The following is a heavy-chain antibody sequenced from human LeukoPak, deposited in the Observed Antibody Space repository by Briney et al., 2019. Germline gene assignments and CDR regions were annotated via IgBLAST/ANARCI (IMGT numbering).Heavy chain of an antibody. CDR1: GYTFTSSD. D-gene: IGHD1-26*01. J-gene: IGHJ3*02. V-gene: IGHV1-2*06. Sequence: ASVKVSCKASGYTFTSSDFNWVRQATGQGLEWMGRINPNSGGTNYAQKFQGRVTMTRDTSISTAYMELSRLRSDDTAVYYCARDGWELLFAFDIWGQGTMVTVSS. CDR2: INPNSGGT. CDR3: ARDGWELLFAFDI.